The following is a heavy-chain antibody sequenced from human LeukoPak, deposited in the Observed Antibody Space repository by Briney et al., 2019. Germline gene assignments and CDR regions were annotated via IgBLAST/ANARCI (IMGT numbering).Heavy chain of an antibody. Sequence: GGSLRLSCAASGFTFSSHWMHWVRQAPGKGLVWVSRIDIYGSDTTYADSVKGRFTISRDNAKNTLYLQMNSLRAEDTAVYYCARGMTGVVMVPAAVDYWGQGTLVTVSS. V-gene: IGHV3-74*01. J-gene: IGHJ4*02. CDR3: ARGMTGVVMVPAAVDY. CDR1: GFTFSSHW. D-gene: IGHD2-2*01. CDR2: IDIYGSDT.